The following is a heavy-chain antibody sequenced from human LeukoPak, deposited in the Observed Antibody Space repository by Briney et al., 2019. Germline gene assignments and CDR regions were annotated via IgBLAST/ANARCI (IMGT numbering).Heavy chain of an antibody. Sequence: GGSVKVSRKVSGYTLTELSMHCVRQAPGKGLEWMGGFDPEDGETIYAQKFQGRVTMTEDTSTDTAYMELSSLRSEDTAVYYCAALTSGYLPVDYWGEGTLVTVSS. CDR2: FDPEDGET. V-gene: IGHV1-24*01. CDR3: AALTSGYLPVDY. J-gene: IGHJ4*02. D-gene: IGHD3-22*01. CDR1: GYTLTELS.